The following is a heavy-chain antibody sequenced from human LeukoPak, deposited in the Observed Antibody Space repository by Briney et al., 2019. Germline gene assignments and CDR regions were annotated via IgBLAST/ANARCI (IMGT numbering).Heavy chain of an antibody. V-gene: IGHV1-2*02. J-gene: IGHJ4*02. Sequence: ASVKVSCKASGYTFTGYYMHWVRQAPGQGLEWMGWINPNSGGTNYAQKFQGRVTMTRDTSISTAYMELSRLRSDDTAVYYCARKQWFGEYFDYWGQGTLVTVSS. CDR1: GYTFTGYY. D-gene: IGHD3-10*01. CDR3: ARKQWFGEYFDY. CDR2: INPNSGGT.